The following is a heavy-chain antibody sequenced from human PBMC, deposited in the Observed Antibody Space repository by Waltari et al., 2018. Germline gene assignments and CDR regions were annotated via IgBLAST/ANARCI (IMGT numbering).Heavy chain of an antibody. Sequence: QVQLQESGPGLVKPSETLSVTCTVSGDSIRSNYYWGWIRQPPGKGLEWLGTMWHGGSTYYTPSLKSRVSISMDTSKNQFSLKLNSVTAADTAVYYCARNSSGWSFDSWGQGTLVTVSS. CDR3: ARNSSGWSFDS. CDR2: MWHGGST. CDR1: GDSIRSNYY. V-gene: IGHV4-38-2*02. D-gene: IGHD6-19*01. J-gene: IGHJ4*02.